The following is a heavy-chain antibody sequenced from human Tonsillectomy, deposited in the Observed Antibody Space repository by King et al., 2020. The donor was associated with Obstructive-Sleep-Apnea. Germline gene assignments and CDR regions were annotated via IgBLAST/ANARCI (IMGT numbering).Heavy chain of an antibody. CDR1: GGSISSGGYY. J-gene: IGHJ4*02. CDR2: IYYSGST. V-gene: IGHV4-31*03. Sequence: MQLQESGPGLVKPSQTLSLTCTVSGGSISSGGYYWSWIRQHPGKCLEWIGFIYYSGSTYYNPSLKSRVTISVDTSKNQFSMKLSSVTAAATAVYYCARRYSGSYPEYYFDYWGQGTLVTVSS. D-gene: IGHD1-26*01. CDR3: ARRYSGSYPEYYFDY.